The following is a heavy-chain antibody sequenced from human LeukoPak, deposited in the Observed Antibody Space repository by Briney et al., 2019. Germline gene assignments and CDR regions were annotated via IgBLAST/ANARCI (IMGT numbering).Heavy chain of an antibody. CDR3: AKDLSSTSIWFDY. CDR2: ISGSGGST. Sequence: PGGSLRLSCAASGFTFSSYAMSWVRQAPGKGLEWVSAISGSGGSTYYADSVKGRFTISRDNSKNTLYLQMNSPRAEDTAVYYCAKDLSSTSIWFDYWGQGTLVTVSS. J-gene: IGHJ4*02. CDR1: GFTFSSYA. V-gene: IGHV3-23*01. D-gene: IGHD2-2*01.